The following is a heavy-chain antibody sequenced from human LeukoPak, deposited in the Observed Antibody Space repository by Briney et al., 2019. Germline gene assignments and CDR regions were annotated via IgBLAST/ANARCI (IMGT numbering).Heavy chain of an antibody. J-gene: IGHJ3*01. D-gene: IGHD3-22*01. V-gene: IGHV3-13*01. CDR3: ARHSDSPNYPDTDSFDL. Sequence: GGSLRLSCAASGFTFSSYDMHWVRQATGKGLEWVSAIGTAGDTYYPGSVKGRFTISRENAKNSLYLQMNSLRAEDTAVYYCARHSDSPNYPDTDSFDLWGQGTTVTVSS. CDR2: IGTAGDT. CDR1: GFTFSSYD.